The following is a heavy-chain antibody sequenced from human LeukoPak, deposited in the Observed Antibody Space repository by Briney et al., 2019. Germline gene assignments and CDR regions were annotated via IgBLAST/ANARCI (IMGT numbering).Heavy chain of an antibody. CDR3: AREVNARGVYFFDY. CDR1: GGSISSSSYY. CDR2: IYYGGSA. V-gene: IGHV4-39*07. J-gene: IGHJ4*02. Sequence: SETLSLTCTVPGGSISSSSYYWGWIRQPPGKGLEWIGSIYYGGSAYYNPSLKSRVTISVDTSKNQFSLKLNSVTAADTAVYYCAREVNARGVYFFDYWGQGTLVTVSS. D-gene: IGHD2-8*01.